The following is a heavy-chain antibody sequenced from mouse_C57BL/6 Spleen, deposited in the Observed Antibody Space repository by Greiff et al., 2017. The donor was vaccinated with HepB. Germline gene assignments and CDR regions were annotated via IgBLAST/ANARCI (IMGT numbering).Heavy chain of an antibody. D-gene: IGHD1-1*01. J-gene: IGHJ4*01. CDR2: IWSGGST. CDR1: GFSLTSYG. Sequence: VQLVESGPGLVQPSQSLSITCTVSGFSLTSYGVHWVRQSPGKGLEWLGVIWSGGSTDYNAAFISRLSISKDNSKSQVFFKMNSLQADDTAIYYCASPYYGSSYDYAMDYWGQGTSVTVSS. CDR3: ASPYYGSSYDYAMDY. V-gene: IGHV2-2*01.